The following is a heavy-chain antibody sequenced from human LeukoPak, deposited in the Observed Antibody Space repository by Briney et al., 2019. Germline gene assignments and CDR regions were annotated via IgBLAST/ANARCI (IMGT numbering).Heavy chain of an antibody. CDR1: GGSINSYY. CDR2: IYYSGST. Sequence: PSGTLSLTCTVSGGSINSYYWSWIRQPPGKGLEWIGNIYYSGSTNYNPSLKSRVTMSVDVSKNQFSLKVTSVTAADTAVYYCARNALLSDSDYGMDVWGQGTTVTVSS. J-gene: IGHJ6*02. V-gene: IGHV4-59*12. D-gene: IGHD3-9*01. CDR3: ARNALLSDSDYGMDV.